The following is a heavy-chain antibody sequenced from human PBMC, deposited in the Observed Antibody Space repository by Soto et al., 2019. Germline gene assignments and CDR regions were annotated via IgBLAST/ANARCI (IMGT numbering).Heavy chain of an antibody. V-gene: IGHV1-58*02. Sequence: QMHLVQSGPEVKKPGTSVKVSCKASGFTFSNSAMQWVRQARGERLEWMGWIVVGSGNTNYAQKFQERVTITRDISTSTAYMELSSLRSEDTAVYYCAADSSSSPRNYMDVWGKGTTVTVSS. CDR3: AADSSSSPRNYMDV. J-gene: IGHJ6*03. D-gene: IGHD6-6*01. CDR2: IVVGSGNT. CDR1: GFTFSNSA.